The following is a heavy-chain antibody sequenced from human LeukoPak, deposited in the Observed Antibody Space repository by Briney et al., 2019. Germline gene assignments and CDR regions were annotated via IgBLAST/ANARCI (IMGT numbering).Heavy chain of an antibody. J-gene: IGHJ5*02. CDR1: GFTFSNAW. D-gene: IGHD3-16*01. CDR3: ARGGSGGRYNWFDP. Sequence: GGSLRLSCAASGFTFSNAWMNWVRQAPGKGLEWVSSISSSSSYIYYADSVKGRFTISRDNAKNSLYLQMNSLRAEDTAVYYCARGGSGGRYNWFDPWGQGTLVTVSS. CDR2: ISSSSSYI. V-gene: IGHV3-21*01.